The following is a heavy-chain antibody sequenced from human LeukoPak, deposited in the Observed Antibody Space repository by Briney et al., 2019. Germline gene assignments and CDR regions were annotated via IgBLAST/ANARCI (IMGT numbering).Heavy chain of an antibody. Sequence: ASVKVSCKASGGTFSSYAISWVRQAPGQGLEWMGWISAYNGNTNYAQKLQGRVTMTTDTSTSTAYMELSSLRSEDTAVYYCARGLGCTNGVCYYNWFDPWGQGTLVTVSS. J-gene: IGHJ5*02. D-gene: IGHD2-8*01. CDR1: GGTFSSYA. CDR3: ARGLGCTNGVCYYNWFDP. V-gene: IGHV1-18*01. CDR2: ISAYNGNT.